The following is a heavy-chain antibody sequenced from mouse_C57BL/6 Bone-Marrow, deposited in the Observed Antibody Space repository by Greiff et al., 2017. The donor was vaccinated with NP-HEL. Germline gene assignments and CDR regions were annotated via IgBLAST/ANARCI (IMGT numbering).Heavy chain of an antibody. CDR1: GYTFTSYW. Sequence: VQLQQPGAELVKPGASVKLSCKASGYTFTSYWMQWVKQRPGQGLEWIGEIDPSDSYTNYNQKFKGKATLTVDTSSSTAYMQLSSLTSEDSAVYYCARSIYYYGEGFAYWGQGTLVTVSA. D-gene: IGHD1-1*01. CDR2: IDPSDSYT. V-gene: IGHV1-50*01. J-gene: IGHJ3*01. CDR3: ARSIYYYGEGFAY.